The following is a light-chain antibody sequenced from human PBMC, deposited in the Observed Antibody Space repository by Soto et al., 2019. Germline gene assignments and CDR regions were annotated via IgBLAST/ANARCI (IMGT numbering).Light chain of an antibody. CDR2: DAS. CDR3: QQRSDWPAWT. Sequence: EIVLTQSPATLSLSPGERATLSCRASQSVSSSLAWYQQKPGLPPRLLIYDASNRAAGIPARFSGSGSGTDFTLTISSLEPEDFAVYYCQQRSDWPAWTFGHGTKVEIK. J-gene: IGKJ1*01. V-gene: IGKV3-11*01. CDR1: QSVSSS.